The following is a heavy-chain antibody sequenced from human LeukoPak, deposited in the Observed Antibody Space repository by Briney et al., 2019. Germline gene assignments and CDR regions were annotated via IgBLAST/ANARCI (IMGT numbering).Heavy chain of an antibody. D-gene: IGHD3-9*01. CDR2: INPNSGGT. CDR1: GYTFTGYY. J-gene: IGHJ4*02. V-gene: IGHV1-2*02. CDR3: ARDSVILTGSIFDY. Sequence: ASVKVSCKASGYTFTGYYMHWVRQAPGQGLEWMGWINPNSGGTNYAQKFQGRVTITADESTSTAYMELSSLRSEDTAVYYCARDSVILTGSIFDYWGQGTLVTVSS.